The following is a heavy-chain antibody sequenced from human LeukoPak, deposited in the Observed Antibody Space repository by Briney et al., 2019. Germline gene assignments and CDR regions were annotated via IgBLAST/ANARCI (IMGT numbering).Heavy chain of an antibody. D-gene: IGHD6-25*01. CDR2: VSVSGLS. CDR3: TRENAAFSPFGY. CDR1: GGPINTTNF. J-gene: IGHJ4*02. V-gene: IGHV4-4*02. Sequence: GTLSLPCGVSGGPINTTNFWSWGRQTPGQGLEWIGEVSVSGLSDYNPSLRGRVTMSLDTSKNHLSLKLTSVTAADTAVYYCTRENAAFSPFGYWGQGTLVTV.